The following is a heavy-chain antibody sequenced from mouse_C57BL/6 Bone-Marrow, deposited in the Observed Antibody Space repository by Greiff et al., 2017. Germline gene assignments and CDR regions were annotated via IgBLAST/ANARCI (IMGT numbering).Heavy chain of an antibody. CDR1: GYTFTSYW. D-gene: IGHD1-1*01. V-gene: IGHV1-69*01. J-gene: IGHJ1*03. CDR2: IDPSDSYT. CDR3: ARRGAYCYGRSYFWYFDV. Sequence: QVQLQQPGPELVMPGASVKLSCKASGYTFTSYWMHWVKQRPGQGLEWIGEIDPSDSYTNYNQKFKGKSTLTVDTSSSTAYMETSSLTSDDPAVYYCARRGAYCYGRSYFWYFDVWGTGTTVTVSS.